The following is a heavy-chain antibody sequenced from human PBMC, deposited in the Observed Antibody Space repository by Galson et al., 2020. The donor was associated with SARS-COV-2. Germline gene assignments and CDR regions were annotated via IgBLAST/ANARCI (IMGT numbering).Heavy chain of an antibody. V-gene: IGHV4-59*01. CDR1: GGSISSYY. CDR2: IYSSGST. D-gene: IGHD3-10*01. Sequence: ETSETLSLTCTVSGGSISSYYWSWIRQPPGKGLEWIGYIYSSGSTNYNPSLKSRVTISVDTSKNQFSLKLSSVTAADTAVYYCAGSQGIYYYYGMDVWGQGTTVTVSS. CDR3: AGSQGIYYYYGMDV. J-gene: IGHJ6*02.